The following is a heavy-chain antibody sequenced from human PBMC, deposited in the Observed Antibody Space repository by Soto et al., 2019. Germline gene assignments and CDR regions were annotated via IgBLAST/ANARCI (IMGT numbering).Heavy chain of an antibody. V-gene: IGHV3-30-3*01. J-gene: IGHJ2*01. CDR2: ISYDGSNK. D-gene: IGHD5-18*01. CDR1: GFTFSSYA. Sequence: QVQLVESGGGVVQPGRSLRLSCAASGFTFSSYAMHWVRQAPGKGLEWVAVISYDGSNKYYADSVKGRFTISRDNSKHTLYLQMDSLRAEDTAVYYCARDPLWGTAMVLWYFDRGGRGTLVTVSS. CDR3: ARDPLWGTAMVLWYFDR.